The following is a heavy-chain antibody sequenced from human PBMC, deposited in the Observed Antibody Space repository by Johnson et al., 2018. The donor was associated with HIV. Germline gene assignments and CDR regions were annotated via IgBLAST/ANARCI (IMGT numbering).Heavy chain of an antibody. CDR3: ARELQLWFSAFDI. Sequence: VQLVESGGGVVQPGGSLRLSCAASEFTFSNYWMHWVRQGLGKGLVWVSRINSDGSSTSYADSVKGRFTISRDNAKNTLYLQMGSLRAEDMAVYYCARELQLWFSAFDIWGQGTMVTVSS. J-gene: IGHJ3*02. D-gene: IGHD5-18*01. CDR1: EFTFSNYW. V-gene: IGHV3-74*01. CDR2: INSDGSST.